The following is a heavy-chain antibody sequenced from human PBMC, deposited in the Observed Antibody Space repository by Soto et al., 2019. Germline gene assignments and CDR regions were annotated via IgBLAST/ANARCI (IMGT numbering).Heavy chain of an antibody. CDR1: GFTFSSYW. J-gene: IGHJ3*02. V-gene: IGHV3-74*01. Sequence: GGSLRLSCAASGFTFSSYWMHWVRQAPGKGLVWVSRISGDGSSTTYADSVKGRFIISRDNAQNTLYLQMNSLRAVDTAVYYCARPEWGGAFDIWGQGTMVTVSS. CDR2: ISGDGSST. D-gene: IGHD1-26*01. CDR3: ARPEWGGAFDI.